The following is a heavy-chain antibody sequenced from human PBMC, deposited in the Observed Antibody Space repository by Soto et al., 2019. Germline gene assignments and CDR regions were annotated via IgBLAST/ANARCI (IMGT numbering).Heavy chain of an antibody. J-gene: IGHJ5*01. CDR2: INPGNGGR. D-gene: IGHD1-26*01. Sequence: QVHLVQSGAEVKKPGASVKVSCKASGYTFTGYFIHWVRQAPGQGLELMGWINPGNGGRNYAQKFQGRVTLTRDTAINTAYMELNTVRSDDTAVYYCARGGDTGSSDSWGQGTLVTVSS. CDR1: GYTFTGYF. CDR3: ARGGDTGSSDS. V-gene: IGHV1-2*02.